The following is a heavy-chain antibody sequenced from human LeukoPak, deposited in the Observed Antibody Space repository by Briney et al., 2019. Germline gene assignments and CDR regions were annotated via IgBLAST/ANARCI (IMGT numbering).Heavy chain of an antibody. CDR1: GGSISSGSHC. V-gene: IGHV4-61*02. J-gene: IGHJ2*01. CDR3: ARLAAAAGPEKWYFDL. D-gene: IGHD6-13*01. Sequence: PSQTLSLTCTVSGGSISSGSHCWSWIRQPAGEGLEWIGRIYTSGSTNYNPSLKSRVTISVDTSKNQFSLKLSSVTAADTAVYYYARLAAAAGPEKWYFDLWGRGTLVTVSS. CDR2: IYTSGST.